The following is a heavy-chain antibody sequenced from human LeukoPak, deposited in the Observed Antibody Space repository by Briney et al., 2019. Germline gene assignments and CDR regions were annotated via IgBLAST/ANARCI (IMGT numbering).Heavy chain of an antibody. CDR1: GGTFSSYA. CDR3: ARNMVRGVIPPGTY. Sequence: ASVKVSCKASGGTFSSYAISWVRQAPGQGLEWMGWINPNSGGTNYAQKFQGRVTMTRDTSISTAYMELSRLRSDDTAVYYCARNMVRGVIPPGTYWGQGTLVTVSS. J-gene: IGHJ4*02. CDR2: INPNSGGT. D-gene: IGHD3-10*01. V-gene: IGHV1-2*02.